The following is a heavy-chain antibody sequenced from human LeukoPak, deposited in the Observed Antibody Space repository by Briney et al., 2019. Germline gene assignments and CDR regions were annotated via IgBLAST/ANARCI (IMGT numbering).Heavy chain of an antibody. J-gene: IGHJ4*02. CDR2: ISSSSSTI. CDR1: GFTFSSYS. D-gene: IGHD4-17*01. V-gene: IGHV3-48*01. Sequence: GGSLRLSCAASGFTFSSYSMNWVRQAPGKGLEWVSYISSSSSTIYYADSVKGRFTISRDNAKNSLYLQMNSLRAEDTAVYYCARDAGGINGHTVTTLNMDYWGQGTLVTVSS. CDR3: ARDAGGINGHTVTTLNMDY.